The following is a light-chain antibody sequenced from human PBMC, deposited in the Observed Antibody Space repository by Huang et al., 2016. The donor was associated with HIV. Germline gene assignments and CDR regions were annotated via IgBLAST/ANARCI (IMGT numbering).Light chain of an antibody. CDR2: DAS. CDR3: QHYGSSLIT. CDR1: QSVGNY. V-gene: IGKV3-20*01. Sequence: EIVLTQSPGTVSMSPGERATLSCRASQSVGNYLAWYQQQPVQAPRLLIYDASSRATGIPDRFSGSGSGTDFTLTISRLEPEDFAVYYCQHYGSSLITFGQGTRLEIK. J-gene: IGKJ5*01.